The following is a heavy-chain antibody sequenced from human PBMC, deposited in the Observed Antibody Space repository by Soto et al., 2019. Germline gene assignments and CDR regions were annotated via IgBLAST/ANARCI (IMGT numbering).Heavy chain of an antibody. Sequence: SETLSLTCTVSGDSMSTYYWSWIRQPPGKGLEWVGYIYYTGSTNCNPSLKSRVTISVDTSKNQFSLKLNSMTAADTAVYYCARHNYGSGSTYFDYWGQGTLVTVSS. CDR1: GDSMSTYY. V-gene: IGHV4-59*08. CDR2: IYYTGST. CDR3: ARHNYGSGSTYFDY. J-gene: IGHJ4*02. D-gene: IGHD3-10*01.